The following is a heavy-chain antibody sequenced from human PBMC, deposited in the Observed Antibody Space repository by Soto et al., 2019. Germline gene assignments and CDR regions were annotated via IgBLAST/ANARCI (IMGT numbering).Heavy chain of an antibody. V-gene: IGHV3-15*01. D-gene: IGHD3-10*01. CDR1: GLIFSDVW. CDR2: IKTKPDHGTI. Sequence: EVQLLESGGGLVQPGGSLRLSCAASGLIFSDVWMTWVRQAPGKGLEWVGRIKTKPDHGTIDYAAPVRGRFTISRDDSKNTLYLQMTSLTPDDTGVYYSTTSNLGVDFWGPGTLVTVSS. J-gene: IGHJ4*02. CDR3: TTSNLGVDF.